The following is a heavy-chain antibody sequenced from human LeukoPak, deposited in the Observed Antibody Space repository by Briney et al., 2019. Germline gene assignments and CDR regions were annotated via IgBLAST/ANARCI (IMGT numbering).Heavy chain of an antibody. J-gene: IGHJ4*02. CDR2: IYPGDSDT. CDR1: GYSFTTYW. Sequence: GESLKISCKGSGYSFTTYWIGWVRQMPGKGLEWLGIIYPGDSDTRYSPSFQGQVTISADKSTTTAYLQWSSLKASDTAIYYCARRGGSLHYFDYWGRGTLVTVSS. V-gene: IGHV5-51*01. CDR3: ARRGGSLHYFDY. D-gene: IGHD2-15*01.